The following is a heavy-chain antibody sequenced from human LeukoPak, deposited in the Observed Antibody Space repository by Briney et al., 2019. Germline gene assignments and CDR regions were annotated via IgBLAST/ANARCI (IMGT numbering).Heavy chain of an antibody. J-gene: IGHJ6*03. V-gene: IGHV1-2*02. CDR2: INPNSGGT. Sequence: ASVKVSCKASGYTFTGYYMHWVRQAPGQGLEWMGWINPNSGGTNYAQKFQGRVTMTRDTSISTAYMELSRLRSDDTAVYYCARNYQGYYYYYYMDVWGKGTTVTVSS. D-gene: IGHD1-7*01. CDR3: ARNYQGYYYYYYMDV. CDR1: GYTFTGYY.